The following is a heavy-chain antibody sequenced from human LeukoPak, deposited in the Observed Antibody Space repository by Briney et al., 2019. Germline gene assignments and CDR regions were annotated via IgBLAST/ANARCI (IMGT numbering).Heavy chain of an antibody. V-gene: IGHV3-11*01. CDR2: ISSSGSTI. CDR1: GFIYSDWW. CDR3: ARAGYYDLDAFDI. J-gene: IGHJ3*02. Sequence: GGSLRLSCVASGFIYSDWWMNWVRQAPGKGLEWVSYISSSGSTIYYADSVKGRFTISRDNAKNSLYLQMNSLRAEDTAVYYCARAGYYDLDAFDIWGQGTMVTVSS. D-gene: IGHD3-22*01.